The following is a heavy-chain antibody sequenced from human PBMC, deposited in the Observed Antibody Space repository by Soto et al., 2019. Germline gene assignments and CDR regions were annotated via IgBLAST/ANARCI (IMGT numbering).Heavy chain of an antibody. CDR2: ISPGGTTR. V-gene: IGHV3-48*01. Sequence: GWSLRLSCAASGFTFSNRGMIWARKAPGKGLEWVSYISPGGTTRYYADSVKGRFTLSRDDAHNSLYLQMDSLRVEDTAMYYCARVDGPTVAMMFFVSWGQGTSVTVSS. J-gene: IGHJ4*02. CDR3: ARVDGPTVAMMFFVS. D-gene: IGHD5-12*01. CDR1: GFTFSNRG.